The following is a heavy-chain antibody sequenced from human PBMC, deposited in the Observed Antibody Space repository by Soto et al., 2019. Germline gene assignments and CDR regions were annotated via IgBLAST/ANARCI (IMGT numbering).Heavy chain of an antibody. CDR1: GGSISSYY. CDR2: IYYGGST. J-gene: IGHJ6*02. V-gene: IGHV4-59*01. D-gene: IGHD5-12*01. CDR3: ARGALEMATIYYYYYGMDA. Sequence: PSETLSLTCTVSGGSISSYYWSWIRQPPGKGLEWIGYIYYGGSTNYNPSLKSRVTISVDTSKNQFSLKLSSVTAADTAVYYCARGALEMATIYYYYYGMDAWGQGTTVTVSS.